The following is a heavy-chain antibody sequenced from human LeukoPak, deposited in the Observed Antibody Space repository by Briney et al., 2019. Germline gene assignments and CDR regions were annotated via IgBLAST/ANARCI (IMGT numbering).Heavy chain of an antibody. CDR2: INDYTGVI. CDR1: GGSFTHYF. D-gene: IGHD3-22*01. Sequence: SETLSLTCSVHGGSFTHYFWTGLRRPPGKGLEGIGEINDYTGVIKYKPSLNSRVSISLEKSKIQFSLELRSVTAADTAVYYCARGRIAKIVVVHSFSYGMDVWGQGTTVTVSS. J-gene: IGHJ6*02. CDR3: ARGRIAKIVVVHSFSYGMDV. V-gene: IGHV4-34*01.